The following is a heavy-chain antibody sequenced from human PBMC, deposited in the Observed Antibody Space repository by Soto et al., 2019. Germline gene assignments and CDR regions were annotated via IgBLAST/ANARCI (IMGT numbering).Heavy chain of an antibody. CDR2: ISFDGRKT. D-gene: IGHD3-10*01. CDR1: GFTFSAYA. Sequence: QVQLVESGGGVVQPGRSLRLSCAASGFTFSAYAMHWVRQAPGKGLEWVAVISFDGRKTYYADSMKGRFTISRDNSKDTLYLQMNSLRAEDTAVYHCATLESDAGNLYCSDYWGQGTLVTVSS. J-gene: IGHJ4*02. V-gene: IGHV3-30*04. CDR3: ATLESDAGNLYCSDY.